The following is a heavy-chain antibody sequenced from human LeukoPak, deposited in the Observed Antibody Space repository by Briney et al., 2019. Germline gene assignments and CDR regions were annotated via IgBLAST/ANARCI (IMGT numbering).Heavy chain of an antibody. D-gene: IGHD2-8*01. Sequence: GGSLRLSRAASGFTFSSYGMHWVRQAPGKGLEWVAVISYDGSNKYYADSVKGRFTISRDNSKNTLYLQMNSLRAEDTAVYYCAKIAIGNGYYYYYYMDVWGKGTTVTVSS. V-gene: IGHV3-30*18. CDR3: AKIAIGNGYYYYYYMDV. CDR1: GFTFSSYG. J-gene: IGHJ6*03. CDR2: ISYDGSNK.